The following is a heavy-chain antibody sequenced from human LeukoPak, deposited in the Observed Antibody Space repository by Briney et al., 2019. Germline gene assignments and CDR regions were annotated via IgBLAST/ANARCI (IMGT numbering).Heavy chain of an antibody. J-gene: IGHJ4*02. CDR2: IYYSGST. Sequence: PSETLSLTCTVSGGSISSHYWSWIRQPPGRGLEWIGHIYYSGSTNYNPSLKSRVTISVDTSKNQFSLKLSSVTAADTAVYYCARLRDYFDYWGQGTLVTVSS. CDR1: GGSISSHY. V-gene: IGHV4-59*08. CDR3: ARLRDYFDY.